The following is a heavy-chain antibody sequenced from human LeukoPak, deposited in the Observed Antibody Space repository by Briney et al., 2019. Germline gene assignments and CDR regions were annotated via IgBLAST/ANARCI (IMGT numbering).Heavy chain of an antibody. Sequence: ASVKVSCKASGYTFTSYGISWVRQAPGQGLEWMGWISAYNGNTNYAQKLQGRVTMTTDTSTSTAYMELRSLRSDDTAVYYCARTPEHPRRRDGLCFDYWGQGTLVTVSS. CDR1: GYTFTSYG. CDR2: ISAYNGNT. V-gene: IGHV1-18*01. J-gene: IGHJ4*02. CDR3: ARTPEHPRRRDGLCFDY. D-gene: IGHD2-21*01.